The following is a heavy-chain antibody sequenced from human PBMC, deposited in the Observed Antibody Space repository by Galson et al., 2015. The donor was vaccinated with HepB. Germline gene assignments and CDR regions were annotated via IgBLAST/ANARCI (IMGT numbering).Heavy chain of an antibody. Sequence: SLRLSCAVSGFSFSDNSMNWVRHAPGKGLEWVSYISSSSSTIYYADSVKGRFTISRDNAKNSLYLQMNSLRDEDTAVYYCAREHCSSTSCFRGYYYYYYMDVWGKGTTVTVSS. V-gene: IGHV3-48*02. D-gene: IGHD2-2*01. J-gene: IGHJ6*03. CDR3: AREHCSSTSCFRGYYYYYYMDV. CDR2: ISSSSSTI. CDR1: GFSFSDNS.